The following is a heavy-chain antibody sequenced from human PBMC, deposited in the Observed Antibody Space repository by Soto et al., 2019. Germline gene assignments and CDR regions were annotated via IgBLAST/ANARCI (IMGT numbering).Heavy chain of an antibody. D-gene: IGHD3-22*01. CDR2: IYYSGST. J-gene: IGHJ6*02. Sequence: TSETLCLTCTVAGGSISSSSGYWGWIRQPPGKGLEWIGSIYYSGSTYYNPSLKSRVTISVDTSRNQFSLKLSSVTAADTAVYYFARRLYYDSSGFEGGGMDVWGQGTTVTVSS. V-gene: IGHV4-39*01. CDR3: ARRLYYDSSGFEGGGMDV. CDR1: GGSISSSSGY.